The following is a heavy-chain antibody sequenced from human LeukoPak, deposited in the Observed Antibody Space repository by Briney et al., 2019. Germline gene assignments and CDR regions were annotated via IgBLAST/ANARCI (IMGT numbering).Heavy chain of an antibody. J-gene: IGHJ4*02. CDR1: GGSFSGYY. V-gene: IGHV4-34*01. CDR2: IDHSGST. CDR3: ARGRLDY. Sequence: SETLSLTCAVYGGSFSGYYWSWIRQPPGKGLEWIGEIDHSGSTNYNPSLKSRVTISVDTSKNQFSLKLSSVTAADTAVYYCARGRLDYWGQGTLVTVSS.